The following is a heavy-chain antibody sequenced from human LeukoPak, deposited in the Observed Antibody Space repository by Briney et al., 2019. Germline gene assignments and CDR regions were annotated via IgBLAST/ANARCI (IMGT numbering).Heavy chain of an antibody. CDR1: GGSISSGGYY. Sequence: PSETLSLTCTVSGGSISSGGYYWSWIRQHPGKGLEWIGYVYYSGSTYYNPSLKSRVTISVDPSENQFSLKLSSVTAADTAVYYCARDSHGYSSSSHLGYWGQGTLVTVPS. V-gene: IGHV4-31*03. J-gene: IGHJ4*02. CDR2: VYYSGST. CDR3: ARDSHGYSSSSHLGY. D-gene: IGHD6-6*01.